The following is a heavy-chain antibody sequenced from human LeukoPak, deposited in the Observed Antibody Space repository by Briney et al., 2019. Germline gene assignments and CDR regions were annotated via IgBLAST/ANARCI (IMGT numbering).Heavy chain of an antibody. J-gene: IGHJ4*02. CDR2: ISSSSSYI. D-gene: IGHD3-10*01. V-gene: IGHV3-21*01. CDR1: GFTFSSYS. Sequence: GGSLRLSCAASGFTFSSYSMNWVRQALGKGLEWVSSISSSSSYIYYADSVKGRFTISRDNSKKSLYLQMNSLRAEDTALYYCARDPVAIGSRMNSDYWGQGTLVTVSS. CDR3: ARDPVAIGSRMNSDY.